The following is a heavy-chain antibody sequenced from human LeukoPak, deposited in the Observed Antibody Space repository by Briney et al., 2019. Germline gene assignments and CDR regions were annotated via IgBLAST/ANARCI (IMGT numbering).Heavy chain of an antibody. Sequence: QPGRSLRLSCAASGFTFSSYGMHWVRQAPGKGLEWVAVIRYDGSNKYYADSVKGRFTISRDNSKNTLYLQMNSLRAEDTAVYYCARDRIVVVTAGGYYYYYGMDVWGQGTTVTVSS. CDR3: ARDRIVVVTAGGYYYYYGMDV. J-gene: IGHJ6*02. CDR2: IRYDGSNK. D-gene: IGHD2-21*02. V-gene: IGHV3-33*01. CDR1: GFTFSSYG.